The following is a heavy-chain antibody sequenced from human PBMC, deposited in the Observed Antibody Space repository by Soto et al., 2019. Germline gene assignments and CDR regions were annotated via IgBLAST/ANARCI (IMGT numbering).Heavy chain of an antibody. Sequence: QVQRQESGPGLVKPSGTLSLTCAVSSGSISSSNWWSWVRQPPGKGLEWIGEIHHSGSTNYNPSLKSRVTISVDKSKNQISLKLSSVTAADTAVYHCARGRYCSSTSCYESNYMDVWGKGTTVTVSS. J-gene: IGHJ6*03. D-gene: IGHD2-2*01. V-gene: IGHV4-4*02. CDR3: ARGRYCSSTSCYESNYMDV. CDR1: SGSISSSNW. CDR2: IHHSGST.